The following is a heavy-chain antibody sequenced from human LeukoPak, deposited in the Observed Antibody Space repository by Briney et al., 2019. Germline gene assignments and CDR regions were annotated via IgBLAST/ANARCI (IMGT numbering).Heavy chain of an antibody. V-gene: IGHV3-53*01. Sequence: GGSLRLSCAASGVTVSSNYMSWVRQAPGRGLEWVSVIYSVGSTYYADSVKGRFTLSRDNSDNTLYLQMNSLRAEDTGLYYCASAREYCSGSNCYDYFQGWGQGTLVTVSS. CDR1: GVTVSSNY. D-gene: IGHD2-15*01. J-gene: IGHJ1*01. CDR3: ASAREYCSGSNCYDYFQG. CDR2: IYSVGST.